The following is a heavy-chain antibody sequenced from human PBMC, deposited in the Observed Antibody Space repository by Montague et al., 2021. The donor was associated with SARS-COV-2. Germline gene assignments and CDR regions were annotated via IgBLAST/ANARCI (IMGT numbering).Heavy chain of an antibody. V-gene: IGHV4-59*06. J-gene: IGHJ4*02. CDR3: ARDRGLGVAENFDC. CDR2: MRLSGDF. D-gene: IGHD3-10*01. CDR1: GEPISGFF. Sequence: SETLSLTCSVSGEPISGFFWNWIRQPAGKGLGWIGYMRLSGDFHYNPSLKGRVSISIDTTKNQFSLKLNSVTAADTAVYYCARDRGLGVAENFDCWGQGTLVTVSS.